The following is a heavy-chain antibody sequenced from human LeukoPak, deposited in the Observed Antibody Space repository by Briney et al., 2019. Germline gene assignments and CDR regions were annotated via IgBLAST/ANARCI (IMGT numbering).Heavy chain of an antibody. CDR1: GFMFSSSA. D-gene: IGHD2-2*01. Sequence: GGSLRLSCAASGFMFSSSAMHWVRQAPGKGLEWVAVISYDGDIKYYADSVEGRFTISRDNSKNTLYLQMNSLRAEDTAVYYCAKGIVPAPNGAFEIWGQGTMVTVSS. V-gene: IGHV3-30*18. CDR2: ISYDGDIK. CDR3: AKGIVPAPNGAFEI. J-gene: IGHJ3*02.